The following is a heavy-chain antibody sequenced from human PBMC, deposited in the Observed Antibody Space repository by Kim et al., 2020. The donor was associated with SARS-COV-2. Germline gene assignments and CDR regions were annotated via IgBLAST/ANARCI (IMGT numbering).Heavy chain of an antibody. Sequence: GESLKISCKGSGYSFTSYWIGWVRQMPGKGLEWMGIIYPGDSDTRYSPSFQGQVTISADKSISTAYLQWSSLKASDTAMYYCARAEGITGTTRYYYGMDVWGQGTTVTVSS. CDR1: GYSFTSYW. CDR2: IYPGDSDT. D-gene: IGHD1-20*01. V-gene: IGHV5-51*01. J-gene: IGHJ6*02. CDR3: ARAEGITGTTRYYYGMDV.